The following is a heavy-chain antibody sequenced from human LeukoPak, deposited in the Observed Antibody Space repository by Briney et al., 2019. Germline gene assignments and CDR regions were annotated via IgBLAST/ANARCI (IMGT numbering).Heavy chain of an antibody. CDR3: AKQAVAGSYYYYYMDV. CDR2: ISGSGGST. CDR1: GFTFSSYA. Sequence: PGGPLRLSCAASGFTFSSYAMSWVRQAPGKGLEWVSAISGSGGSTYYADSVKGRFTISRDNSKNTLYLQMNSLRAEDTAVYYCAKQAVAGSYYYYYMDVWGKGTTVTVSS. D-gene: IGHD6-19*01. V-gene: IGHV3-23*01. J-gene: IGHJ6*03.